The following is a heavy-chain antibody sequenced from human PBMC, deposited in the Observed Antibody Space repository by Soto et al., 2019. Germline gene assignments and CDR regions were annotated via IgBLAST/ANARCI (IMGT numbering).Heavy chain of an antibody. D-gene: IGHD3-9*01. J-gene: IGHJ5*02. CDR1: GFTFSTYW. CDR2: INPDGNVG. CDR3: ARVPTPTHGDSDKNNWFDP. Sequence: GGSLRLSCVGSGFTFSTYWMNWVRQAPGKGLEWVANINPDGNVGTYVDSVRGRFTTSRDNAKNSLYLQMNSLRADDTAVYYCARVPTPTHGDSDKNNWFDPWGQGTLVTVSS. V-gene: IGHV3-7*03.